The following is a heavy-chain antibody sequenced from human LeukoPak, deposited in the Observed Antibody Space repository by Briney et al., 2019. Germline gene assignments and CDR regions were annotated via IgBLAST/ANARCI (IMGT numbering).Heavy chain of an antibody. Sequence: SVKVSCKASGGTFSSYAISWVRQAPGQGLEWMGSIIPIFGTANYAQKFQGRVTITADKSTSTAYMELSSLRSEDTAVYYCARAEEAYDSSGPLNWFDPWGQGTLVTVSS. CDR2: IIPIFGTA. J-gene: IGHJ5*02. D-gene: IGHD3-22*01. CDR3: ARAEEAYDSSGPLNWFDP. CDR1: GGTFSSYA. V-gene: IGHV1-69*06.